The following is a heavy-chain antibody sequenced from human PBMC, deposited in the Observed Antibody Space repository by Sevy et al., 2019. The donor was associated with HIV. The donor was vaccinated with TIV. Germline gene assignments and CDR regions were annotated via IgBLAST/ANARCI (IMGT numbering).Heavy chain of an antibody. J-gene: IGHJ6*02. CDR1: GYTFTSYG. CDR3: ARAPTNSLGFLEWNDRSYYYYGMDV. Sequence: ASVKVSCKASGYTFTSYGISWVRQAPGQGLEWMGWISAYNGNTNYAQKLQGRVTMTTDTSKSTAYMELRSLRSDDTARYYCARAPTNSLGFLEWNDRSYYYYGMDVWGQGTTVTVSS. CDR2: ISAYNGNT. V-gene: IGHV1-18*01. D-gene: IGHD3-3*01.